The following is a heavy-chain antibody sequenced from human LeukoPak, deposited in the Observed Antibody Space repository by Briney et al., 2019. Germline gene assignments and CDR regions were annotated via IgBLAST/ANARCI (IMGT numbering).Heavy chain of an antibody. CDR3: AILYYYDSSGYFHDY. D-gene: IGHD3-22*01. V-gene: IGHV4-4*07. Sequence: PSETLSLTCTVSGGSISSYYWSWIRQPAGKGLEWIGRIYTSGSTNYNPSLKSRVTMSVDTSKNQFSLKLSSVTAADTAVYYCAILYYYDSSGYFHDYWGQGTLVTVSS. CDR1: GGSISSYY. CDR2: IYTSGST. J-gene: IGHJ4*02.